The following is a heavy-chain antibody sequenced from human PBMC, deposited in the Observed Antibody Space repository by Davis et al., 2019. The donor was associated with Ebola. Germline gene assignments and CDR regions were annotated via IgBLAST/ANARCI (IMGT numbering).Heavy chain of an antibody. CDR1: GFTFSNAW. CDR2: IKSKTDGGTT. Sequence: PGGSQRLSCAASGFTFSNAWMSWVRQAPGKGLEWVGRIKSKTDGGTTDYAAPVKGRFTISRDDSKNTLYLQMNSLKTEDTAVYYCTTERFLEWLFLNWGQGTLVTVSS. CDR3: TTERFLEWLFLN. J-gene: IGHJ4*02. D-gene: IGHD3-3*01. V-gene: IGHV3-15*01.